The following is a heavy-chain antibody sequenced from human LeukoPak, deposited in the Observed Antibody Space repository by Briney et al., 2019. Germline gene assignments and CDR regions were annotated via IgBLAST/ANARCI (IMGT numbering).Heavy chain of an antibody. CDR1: GVSISTYY. J-gene: IGHJ5*02. CDR2: IYYSGTT. CDR3: ARGIIRGVSLCWFDP. V-gene: IGHV4-59*01. Sequence: SETLSLTCTVSGVSISTYYWSWIRQPPGEGLEWIAYIYYSGTTNYNPSLKSRVSLSIDTSKNQFSLKLSSVTTADTAFYYCARGIIRGVSLCWFDPWGQGTLVTVSS. D-gene: IGHD3-10*01.